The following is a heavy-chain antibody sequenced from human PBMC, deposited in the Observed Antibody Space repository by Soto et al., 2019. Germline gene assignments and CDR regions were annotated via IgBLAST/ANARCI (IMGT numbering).Heavy chain of an antibody. J-gene: IGHJ5*02. D-gene: IGHD1-26*01. CDR3: ASGGSSNWFDP. CDR1: SGSISSADYY. Sequence: PSETLSLTCTVSSGSISSADYYWSWIRQPPGKGLEWIGYIYYTGSAYYNPSLKSRVTMSVDTSKNQFSLKVTSVTAVDTAVYYCASGGSSNWFDPWGQGTLVTVSS. CDR2: IYYTGSA. V-gene: IGHV4-30-4*01.